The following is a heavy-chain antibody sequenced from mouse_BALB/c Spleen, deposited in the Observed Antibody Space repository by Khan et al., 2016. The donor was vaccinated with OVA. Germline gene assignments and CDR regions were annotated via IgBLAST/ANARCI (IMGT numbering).Heavy chain of an antibody. V-gene: IGHV14-3*02. CDR3: RISTINS. CDR2: TDPANGNT. J-gene: IGHJ2*01. D-gene: IGHD1-3*01. Sequence: EVQLVESGAELVKPAASLKLSCTASGYNIKDIYIHWVKQRPEKGLERIRRTDPANGNTKYDPKFQGKATITADTSSNTAYLQLSSLTSEDAAVYYDRISTINSWGQGTTLTVSS. CDR1: GYNIKDIY.